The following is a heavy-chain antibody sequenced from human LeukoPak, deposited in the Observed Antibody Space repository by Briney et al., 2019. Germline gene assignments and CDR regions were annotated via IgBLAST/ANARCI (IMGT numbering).Heavy chain of an antibody. J-gene: IGHJ5*02. CDR3: AREFSSGRKHNNWFDP. CDR1: GDSISRYY. V-gene: IGHV4-59*01. CDR2: VYYTGIT. D-gene: IGHD6-19*01. Sequence: SETLSLTCTVSGDSISRYYWSWIRQPPGKGLEWIGFVYYTGITDYNPSLESRVTISVDTSKNQFSLNLRSVTAADTAVYYCAREFSSGRKHNNWFDPWGQGTLVTVSS.